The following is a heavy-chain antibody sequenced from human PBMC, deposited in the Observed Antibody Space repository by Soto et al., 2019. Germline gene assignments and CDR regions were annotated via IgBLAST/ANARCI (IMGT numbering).Heavy chain of an antibody. CDR1: GFTFSSYW. Sequence: GGSLRLSCAASGFTFSSYWMHWVRQAPGKGLVWVSRINSDGSSTSYADSVKGRFTISRDNAKNTLYLQMNSLRAEDTAVYYCARVWYCSGGSCTPSFDYWGQGTLVTVSS. V-gene: IGHV3-74*01. CDR3: ARVWYCSGGSCTPSFDY. CDR2: INSDGSST. J-gene: IGHJ4*02. D-gene: IGHD2-15*01.